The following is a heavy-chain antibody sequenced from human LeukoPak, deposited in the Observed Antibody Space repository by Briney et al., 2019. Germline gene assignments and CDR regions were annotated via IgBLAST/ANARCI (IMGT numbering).Heavy chain of an antibody. CDR3: ARDPDVYFDY. CDR1: SGSLSGYY. V-gene: IGHV4-4*07. Sequence: SETLSLTCAVYSGSLSGYYWSWIRQPAGKGLEWIGRIYTSGSTNYNPSLKSRVTISVDTSKNQFSLKLSSVTAADTAVYYCARDPDVYFDYWGQGTLVTVSS. CDR2: IYTSGST. J-gene: IGHJ4*02.